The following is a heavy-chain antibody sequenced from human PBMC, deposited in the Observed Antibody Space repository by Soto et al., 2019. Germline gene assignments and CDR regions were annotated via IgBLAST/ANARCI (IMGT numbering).Heavy chain of an antibody. CDR1: GFSLSTSGVS. Sequence: QITLKESGPTLVKPTQPLTLTCTFSGFSLSTSGVSVGWIRQHPGKALEWLALIYWDDDKRYSPSLKSRLTITKDTSKNQVVLTMTDMDPVDTATDYCAHSALQTGDFDYWGQGTLVTVSS. V-gene: IGHV2-5*02. D-gene: IGHD1-26*01. J-gene: IGHJ4*02. CDR2: IYWDDDK. CDR3: AHSALQTGDFDY.